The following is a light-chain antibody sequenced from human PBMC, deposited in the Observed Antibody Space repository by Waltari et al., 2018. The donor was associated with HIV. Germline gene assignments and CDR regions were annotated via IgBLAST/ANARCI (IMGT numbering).Light chain of an antibody. Sequence: EIVLTQSPGTLSLSPGERATLSCRASQTVSSTSLAWYQQKPGQAPRLLIYGASSRATGNPDRFSGSGSGTDFTLTISRLEPEDFAVYYCQQYGSSPQTFGQGTKVEIK. CDR1: QTVSSTS. CDR2: GAS. V-gene: IGKV3-20*01. J-gene: IGKJ1*01. CDR3: QQYGSSPQT.